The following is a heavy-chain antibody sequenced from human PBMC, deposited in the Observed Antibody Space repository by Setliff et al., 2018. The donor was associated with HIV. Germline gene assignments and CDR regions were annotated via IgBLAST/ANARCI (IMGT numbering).Heavy chain of an antibody. V-gene: IGHV1-69*10. CDR1: GGTFSSYA. CDR2: IIPILGIA. CDR3: ARDFWLVGATFGDAFDI. Sequence: SVKVSCKASGGTFSSYAISWVRQAPGQGLEWMGEIIPILGIANYAQKFQGRVTITADESTSTAYMELSSLRSEDTAVYYCARDFWLVGATFGDAFDIWGQGTMVTVSS. J-gene: IGHJ3*02. D-gene: IGHD1-26*01.